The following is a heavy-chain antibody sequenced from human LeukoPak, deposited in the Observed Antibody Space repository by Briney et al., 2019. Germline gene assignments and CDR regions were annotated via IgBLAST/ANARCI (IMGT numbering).Heavy chain of an antibody. CDR1: GFTFSHYW. V-gene: IGHV3-7*01. J-gene: IGHJ4*02. D-gene: IGHD2-15*01. Sequence: PGGSLRLSCAASGFTFSHYWMTWVRQAPGKGLEWVAHIKEDGGEKHYVDPVKGRFTISRDNAKNSLYLQMNSLRAEDTAMYYCVRDRGYCSGGTCYALWDYWGQGTLVTVSS. CDR3: VRDRGYCSGGTCYALWDY. CDR2: IKEDGGEK.